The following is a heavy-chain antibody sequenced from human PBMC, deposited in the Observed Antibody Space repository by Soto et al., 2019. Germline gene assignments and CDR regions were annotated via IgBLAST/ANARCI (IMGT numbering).Heavy chain of an antibody. D-gene: IGHD3-9*01. V-gene: IGHV4-59*08. J-gene: IGHJ6*02. CDR2: IYYSGST. CDR1: GGSISSYY. CDR3: ARHDYDILPGSLGV. Sequence: SETLSLTCTVSGGSISSYYWSWIRQPPGKGLEWIGCIYYSGSTNYNPSLKSRVTISVDTSKNQFSLKLSSVTAADTAVYYCARHDYDILPGSLGVWGQGTTVTVSS.